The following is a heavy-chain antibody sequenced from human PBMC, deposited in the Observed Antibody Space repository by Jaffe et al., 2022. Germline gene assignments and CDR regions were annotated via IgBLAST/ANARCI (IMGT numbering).Heavy chain of an antibody. J-gene: IGHJ4*02. V-gene: IGHV3-23*01. D-gene: IGHD2-15*01. CDR2: ISGSGGST. CDR3: AKSLLGYCSGGSCYSGKLPDYYFDY. Sequence: EVQLLESGGGLVQPGGSLRLSCAASGFTFSSYAMSWVRQAPGKGLEWVSAISGSGGSTYYADSVKGRFTISRDNSKNTLYLQMNSLRAEDTAVYYCAKSLLGYCSGGSCYSGKLPDYYFDYWGQGTLVTVSS. CDR1: GFTFSSYA.